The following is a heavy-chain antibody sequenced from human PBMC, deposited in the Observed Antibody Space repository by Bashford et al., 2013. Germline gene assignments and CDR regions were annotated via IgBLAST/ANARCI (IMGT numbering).Heavy chain of an antibody. CDR3: ARDAAYNTGWYYFDN. D-gene: IGHD6-19*01. Sequence: GSLRLSCATSGFIFSDYGMHWVRQAPGKGLEWVAVIWFDGSNKFYADSVKGRFTISRDNSKNTLDLQMNSLRVEDTAVYFCARDAAYNTGWYYFDNVGQGPWSTVSS. CDR2: IWFDGSNK. CDR1: GFIFSDYG. V-gene: IGHV3-33*01. J-gene: IGHJ4*02.